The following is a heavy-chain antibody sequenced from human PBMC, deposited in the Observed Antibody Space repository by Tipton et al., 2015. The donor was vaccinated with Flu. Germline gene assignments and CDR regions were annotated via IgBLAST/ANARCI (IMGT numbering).Heavy chain of an antibody. D-gene: IGHD2-2*01. V-gene: IGHV3-30-3*01. Sequence: QLVQSGGGVVQPGRSLRLSCAASGFTFSSYAMHWVRQAPGKGLEWVAVISYDGSNKYYADSVKGRFTISRDNSKNTLYLQMNSLRAEDTAVYYCARRLGSTTRNPYYYYYGMDVWGQGTTVTVSS. CDR1: GFTFSSYA. CDR2: ISYDGSNK. J-gene: IGHJ6*02. CDR3: ARRLGSTTRNPYYYYYGMDV.